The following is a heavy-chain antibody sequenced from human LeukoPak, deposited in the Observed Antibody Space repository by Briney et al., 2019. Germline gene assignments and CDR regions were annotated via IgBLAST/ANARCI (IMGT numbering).Heavy chain of an antibody. D-gene: IGHD2-2*02. CDR3: AASRPCSSTSCYTEGYYYYYMDV. J-gene: IGHJ6*03. CDR2: INHSGST. V-gene: IGHV4-34*01. Sequence: SETLSLTCAVYGGSFSGYYWSWIRQPPGKGLEWIWEINHSGSTNYNPSLKSRVTISVDTSKNQFSLKLSSVTAADTAVYYCAASRPCSSTSCYTEGYYYYYMDVWGKGTTVTVSS. CDR1: GGSFSGYY.